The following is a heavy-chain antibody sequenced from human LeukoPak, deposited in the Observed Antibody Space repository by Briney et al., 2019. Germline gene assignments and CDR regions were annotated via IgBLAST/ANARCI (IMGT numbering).Heavy chain of an antibody. CDR2: INGGGSST. CDR3: TFSSYGDHVGVDAFDV. CDR1: GFXFSRYW. V-gene: IGHV3-74*01. D-gene: IGHD4-17*01. Sequence: GGSLRLSCAASGFXFSRYWMHWVRQAPGKGLVWVSRINGGGSSTNYADSVKGRFTISRDNAKNTLYLQMNSLRAEDTAVYYCTFSSYGDHVGVDAFDVWGQGTMVTVSS. J-gene: IGHJ3*01.